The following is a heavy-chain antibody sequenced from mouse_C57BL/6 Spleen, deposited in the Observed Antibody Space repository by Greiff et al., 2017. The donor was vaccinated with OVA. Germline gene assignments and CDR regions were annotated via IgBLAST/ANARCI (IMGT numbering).Heavy chain of an antibody. J-gene: IGHJ3*01. CDR2: INPNNGGT. CDR3: ARSLLAY. Sequence: VQLKQSGPELVKPGASVKISCKASGYTFTDYYMNWVKQSHGKSLEWIGDINPNNGGTSYNQKFKGKATLTVDKSSSTAYMELRSLTSEDSAVYYCARSLLAYWGQGTLVTVSA. CDR1: GYTFTDYY. V-gene: IGHV1-26*01.